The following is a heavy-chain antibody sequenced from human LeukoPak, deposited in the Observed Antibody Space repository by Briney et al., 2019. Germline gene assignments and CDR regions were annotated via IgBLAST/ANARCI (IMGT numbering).Heavy chain of an antibody. CDR1: GGSISSYY. Sequence: SETLSLTCTVSGGSISSYYWSWIRQPPGKGLEWIGYIYYSGSTNYNPSLKSRVTISVDTSKNQFSLKLSSVTAADTAVYYCSRVLTGDLDYWGQRTLLTVSS. D-gene: IGHD1-26*01. CDR2: IYYSGST. CDR3: SRVLTGDLDY. V-gene: IGHV4-59*01. J-gene: IGHJ4*02.